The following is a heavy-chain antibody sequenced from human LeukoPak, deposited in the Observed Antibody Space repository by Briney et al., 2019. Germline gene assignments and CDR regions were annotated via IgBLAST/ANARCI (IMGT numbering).Heavy chain of an antibody. CDR1: GGSFSGYY. Sequence: SETLSLTCAVYGGSFSGYYWSWIRQPAGKGLEWIGRIYTSGDTNYNPSLKSRVTISVDTSKNQFSLNLGSVTAADTAVYYCARARYNWNHVDYWGQGTLVTVSS. V-gene: IGHV4-59*10. CDR3: ARARYNWNHVDY. CDR2: IYTSGDT. D-gene: IGHD1-14*01. J-gene: IGHJ4*02.